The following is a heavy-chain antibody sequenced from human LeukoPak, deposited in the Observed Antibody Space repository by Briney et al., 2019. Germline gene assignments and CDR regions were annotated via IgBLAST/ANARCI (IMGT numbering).Heavy chain of an antibody. CDR1: GFTFYSYA. CDR3: ARRGWKRWLQLRRYYFDY. D-gene: IGHD5-24*01. Sequence: PGGSLRLSCAASGFTFYSYAMSWVRQAPGKGLEWIGEINHSGSTNYNPSLKSRVTISVDTSKDQFSLKLSSVTAADTGVYYCARRGWKRWLQLRRYYFDYWGQGTLVTVFS. CDR2: INHSGST. V-gene: IGHV4-34*01. J-gene: IGHJ4*02.